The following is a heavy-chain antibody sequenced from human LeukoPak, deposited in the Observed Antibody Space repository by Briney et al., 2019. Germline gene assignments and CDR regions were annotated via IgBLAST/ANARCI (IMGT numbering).Heavy chain of an antibody. D-gene: IGHD5-18*01. CDR2: ILPDGRDT. CDR1: GYTFAAHH. J-gene: IGHJ4*02. CDR3: SGSYGPGPV. Sequence: ASVKVSCRASGYTFAAHHIHWVRQAPGQGLEWMGWILPDGRDTKYSQKFQDRMTLTKDTSNNTAYMELNRLIHDDTAVYYCSGSYGPGPVWGQGTLISASP. V-gene: IGHV1-2*02.